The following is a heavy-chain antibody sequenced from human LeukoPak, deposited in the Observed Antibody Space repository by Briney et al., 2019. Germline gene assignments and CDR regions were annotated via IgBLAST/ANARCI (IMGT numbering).Heavy chain of an antibody. Sequence: ASVKVSCKASGYTFTSYDINWVRQATGQGLEWMGWMNPNSGNTGYAQKFQGRVTITRNTSISTAYMELSSLRSEDTAVYYCARGRIQRFWFDPWGQRTLVTVSS. CDR3: ARGRIQRFWFDP. V-gene: IGHV1-8*01. CDR1: GYTFTSYD. CDR2: MNPNSGNT. D-gene: IGHD5-24*01. J-gene: IGHJ5*02.